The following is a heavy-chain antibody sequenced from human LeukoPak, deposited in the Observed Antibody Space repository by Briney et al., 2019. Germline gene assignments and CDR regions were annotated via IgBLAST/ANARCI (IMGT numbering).Heavy chain of an antibody. J-gene: IGHJ3*01. CDR2: INADGGTA. D-gene: IGHD1-14*01. CDR1: GFTFSNSW. V-gene: IGHV3-74*01. CDR3: VVVVEPPDSDGFDV. Sequence: GGSLRLSCAASGFTFSNSWVHWVRQAPGKGLVWVSLINADGGTATYADSVKGRFTISRDNARNTLSLQMNSLTIEGTAVYYCVVVVEPPDSDGFDVWGQGTMITVSS.